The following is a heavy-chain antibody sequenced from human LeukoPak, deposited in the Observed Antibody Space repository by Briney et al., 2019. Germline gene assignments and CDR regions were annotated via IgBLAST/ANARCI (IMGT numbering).Heavy chain of an antibody. CDR3: ARGEHYGGNKSDY. CDR1: GFTFSSYG. CDR2: ISGTGGTT. D-gene: IGHD4-23*01. J-gene: IGHJ4*02. V-gene: IGHV3-23*01. Sequence: GGSLRLSCAASGFTFSSYGMSWVRQAPGKGLEWVSAISGTGGTTYYADSVKGRFTISRDNSKNTLYLQMNSLRAEDTAVYYCARGEHYGGNKSDYWGQGTLVTVSS.